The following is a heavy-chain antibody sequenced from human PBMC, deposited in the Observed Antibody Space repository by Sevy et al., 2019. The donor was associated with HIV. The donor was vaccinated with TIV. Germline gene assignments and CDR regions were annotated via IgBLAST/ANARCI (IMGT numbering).Heavy chain of an antibody. V-gene: IGHV3-30*04. CDR3: ARDGGYDSRGYDLSNY. J-gene: IGHJ4*02. Sequence: GGSLRLSCAASGFTFSTYAMHWVRQAPGKGLEWVAVISYDGSNTYYADSVKGLFTISRDSSKNTLYLQMNSLRAEDTAVYFCARDGGYDSRGYDLSNYWGQGTLVTPSS. CDR2: ISYDGSNT. CDR1: GFTFSTYA. D-gene: IGHD3-22*01.